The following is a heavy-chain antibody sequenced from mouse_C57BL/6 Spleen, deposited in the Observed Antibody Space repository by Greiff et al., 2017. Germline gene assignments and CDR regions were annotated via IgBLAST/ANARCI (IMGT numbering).Heavy chain of an antibody. CDR1: GYTFTSYG. Sequence: QVQLQQSGAELARPGASVKLSCKASGYTFTSYGISWVKQRTGQGLEWIGEIYPRSGNTYYNEKFKGKATLTADKSSSTAYMELRSLTSEDSAVYFCARRIDYYGSYWYFDVWGTGTTVTVSS. CDR2: IYPRSGNT. CDR3: ARRIDYYGSYWYFDV. D-gene: IGHD1-1*01. V-gene: IGHV1-81*01. J-gene: IGHJ1*03.